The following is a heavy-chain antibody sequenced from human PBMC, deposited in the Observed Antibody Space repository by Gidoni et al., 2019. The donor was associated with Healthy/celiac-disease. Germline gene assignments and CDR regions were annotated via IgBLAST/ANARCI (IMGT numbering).Heavy chain of an antibody. J-gene: IGHJ5*02. CDR2: ISGSGGST. CDR1: GVTFSSYA. D-gene: IGHD3-10*01. V-gene: IGHV3-23*01. Sequence: EVQLLESGGGLVQPGGSLRLSCAASGVTFSSYARSWVRQAPGKGLEWVSAISGSGGSTYYADSVKGRFTISRDNSKNTLYLQMNSLRAEDTAVYYCAKSSTTMVRGVISNWFDPWGQGTLVTVSS. CDR3: AKSSTTMVRGVISNWFDP.